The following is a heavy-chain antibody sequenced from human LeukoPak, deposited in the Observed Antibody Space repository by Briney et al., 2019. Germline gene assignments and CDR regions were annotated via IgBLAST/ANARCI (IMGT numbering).Heavy chain of an antibody. Sequence: ASVKVSCKASGGTFSSYAISWVRQAPGQGLEWMGRIIPIFGTANYAQKFQGRVTITTDESTSTAYMELSSLRSEDTAVYYCAREFRSGIAAAGSYYFDYWGQGTLVTVSS. CDR2: IIPIFGTA. CDR3: AREFRSGIAAAGSYYFDY. CDR1: GGTFSSYA. V-gene: IGHV1-69*05. D-gene: IGHD6-13*01. J-gene: IGHJ4*02.